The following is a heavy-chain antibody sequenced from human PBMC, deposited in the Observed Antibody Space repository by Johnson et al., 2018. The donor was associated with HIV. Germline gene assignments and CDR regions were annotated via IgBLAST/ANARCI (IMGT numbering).Heavy chain of an antibody. D-gene: IGHD2-2*01. Sequence: QVQLVESGGGVVQPGRSLRLSCAASGFTFSSYALHWVRQAPGKGLEWVAVISYDGGNKYYTDSVRGRFPISRANSKNTRYVHMNSLRAEATAVYYCARGIPAATRGYAFDIWGQGTMVTVSS. V-gene: IGHV3-30-3*01. CDR3: ARGIPAATRGYAFDI. J-gene: IGHJ3*02. CDR2: ISYDGGNK. CDR1: GFTFSSYA.